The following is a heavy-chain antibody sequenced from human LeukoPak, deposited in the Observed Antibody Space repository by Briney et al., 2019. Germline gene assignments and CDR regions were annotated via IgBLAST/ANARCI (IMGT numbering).Heavy chain of an antibody. D-gene: IGHD1-26*01. V-gene: IGHV4-61*01. CDR2: IYYSGST. CDR1: GGSVSSGSYY. CDR3: ARVGSGNFDY. J-gene: IGHJ4*02. Sequence: SETLSLTCTVSGGSVSSGSYYWSWIRQPPGKGLEWIGYIYYSGSTNYNPSLKGRVTISIDTSKNQFSLKLNSVTAADTAVYYCARVGSGNFDYWGQGTLVTVSS.